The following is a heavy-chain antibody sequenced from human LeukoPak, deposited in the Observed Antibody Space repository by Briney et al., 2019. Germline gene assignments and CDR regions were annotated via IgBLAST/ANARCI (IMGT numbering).Heavy chain of an antibody. V-gene: IGHV1-18*01. J-gene: IGHJ6*02. D-gene: IGHD5-18*01. Sequence: ASVKVSCKASGYTFTSYGISWVRQAPGQGREWMGWISAYNGNTNYAQKLQGRVTMTTDTSTSTAYMELRSLRSDDTAVYYCARDPPWIQLWSYYYYYYGMDVWGQGTTVTVSS. CDR1: GYTFTSYG. CDR3: ARDPPWIQLWSYYYYYYGMDV. CDR2: ISAYNGNT.